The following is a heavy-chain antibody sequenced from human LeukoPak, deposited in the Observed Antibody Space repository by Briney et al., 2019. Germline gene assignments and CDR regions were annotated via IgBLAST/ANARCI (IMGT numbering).Heavy chain of an antibody. D-gene: IGHD3-22*01. J-gene: IGHJ4*02. CDR1: GFTFTSYA. CDR2: ISGSGANT. Sequence: GGSLRLSCAASGFTFTSYAMSWVRQAPGKGLEWVSDISGSGANTYYIDSVKGRFTISRDNYKDTLDLQMNSLRAEDTAIYFCARRKYDSSGFDYWGQETLVTVSS. V-gene: IGHV3-23*01. CDR3: ARRKYDSSGFDY.